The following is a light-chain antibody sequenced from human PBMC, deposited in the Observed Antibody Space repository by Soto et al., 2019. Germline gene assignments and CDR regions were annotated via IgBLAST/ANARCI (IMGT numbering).Light chain of an antibody. CDR2: DVS. CDR1: SSDVGGYNY. J-gene: IGLJ1*01. Sequence: SALTQPPSASGSPGQSVAISCTGTSSDVGGYNYVSWYQQHPGMAPKLVIYDVSKRPSGVPDRFSGSKSGNTASLTISGLQAEDEADYYCCSYAGSYTYVFGTGTKVTV. V-gene: IGLV2-11*01. CDR3: CSYAGSYTYV.